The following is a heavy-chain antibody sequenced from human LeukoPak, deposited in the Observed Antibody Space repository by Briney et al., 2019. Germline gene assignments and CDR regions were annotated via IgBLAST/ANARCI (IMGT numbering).Heavy chain of an antibody. J-gene: IGHJ4*02. V-gene: IGHV3-21*01. CDR2: ISSSSSYI. CDR1: RFTLSSYS. CDR3: ARAATTSGLFDY. Sequence: GGCLRLSCAASRFTLSSYSRKWVRQAPGKGLERVSSISSSSSYIYYADSLKGRLTTSRDNAKNSLYLQMNSMRAEDTAVYYCARAATTSGLFDYSGQGTLVTVSS. D-gene: IGHD6-19*01.